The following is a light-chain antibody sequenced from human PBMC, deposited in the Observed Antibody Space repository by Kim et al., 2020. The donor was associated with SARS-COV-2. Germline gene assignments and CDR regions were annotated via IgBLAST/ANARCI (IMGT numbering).Light chain of an antibody. V-gene: IGLV4-60*03. J-gene: IGLJ3*02. Sequence: SIEHTYTLRSGHSSYINARYQQQPGKAPRYLMKLEGSGSNNKGGGVPDRCAGSSSGADRYLTISNLQSEDEAVYYCETWDSNTWVFGRGTKLTVL. CDR1: SGHSSYI. CDR2: LEGSGSN. CDR3: ETWDSNTWV.